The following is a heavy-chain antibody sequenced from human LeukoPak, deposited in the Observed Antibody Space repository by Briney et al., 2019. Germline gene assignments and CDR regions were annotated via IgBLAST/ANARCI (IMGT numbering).Heavy chain of an antibody. CDR3: ARVPSSGSYRDAFDI. CDR1: GDSMRSYF. V-gene: IGHV4-59*01. D-gene: IGHD6-19*01. J-gene: IGHJ3*02. Sequence: SETLSPTCTVSGDSMRSYFWSWIRQPPGKGLEWIGYIYYTGSTNYNPSLKSRVTILVDTSKNQFSLKLTSVTAADTAVHYCARVPSSGSYRDAFDIWGQGTMVTVSS. CDR2: IYYTGST.